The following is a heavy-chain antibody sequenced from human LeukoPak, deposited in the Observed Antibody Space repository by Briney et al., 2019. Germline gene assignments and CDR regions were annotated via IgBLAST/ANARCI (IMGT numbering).Heavy chain of an antibody. Sequence: SSETLSLTCTVSGGSISSYYWSWIRQPPGKGLEWIGYIYYSGSTNYNPSLKSRVTISVDTSKNQFSLKLSSVTAADTAVYYCARVVVVPAAISAFDIWGQGTMVTVSS. CDR3: ARVVVVPAAISAFDI. CDR2: IYYSGST. V-gene: IGHV4-59*01. D-gene: IGHD2-2*01. CDR1: GGSISSYY. J-gene: IGHJ3*02.